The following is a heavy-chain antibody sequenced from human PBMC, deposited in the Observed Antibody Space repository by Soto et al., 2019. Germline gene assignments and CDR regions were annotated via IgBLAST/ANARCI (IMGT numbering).Heavy chain of an antibody. CDR3: ARERVVRRPSDY. J-gene: IGHJ4*02. Sequence: QVQLVQSGAEVKKPGASVKVSCKASGYTFTSYYMHWVRQAPGQGLEWMGIINPSGGSTSYAQKFTGSVTMTGDTATSTVYMELSSLRSEDTAVYYCARERVVRRPSDYWGQGTLVTVSS. D-gene: IGHD3-10*01. CDR1: GYTFTSYY. CDR2: INPSGGST. V-gene: IGHV1-46*03.